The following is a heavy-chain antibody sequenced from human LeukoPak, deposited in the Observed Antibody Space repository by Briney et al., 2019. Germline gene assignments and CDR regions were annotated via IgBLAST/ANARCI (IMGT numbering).Heavy chain of an antibody. CDR1: GYTFSNYA. Sequence: GGSLRLSCAASGYTFSNYAMSWVRQAPGKGLEWVSAITGSGGNTYYADSVKGRFTISRDNSKNTLYLQMNSLRDEDTAVYYCAKWGDFDVLTGYYVPDFWGQGTLVTVSS. J-gene: IGHJ4*02. CDR2: ITGSGGNT. V-gene: IGHV3-23*01. CDR3: AKWGDFDVLTGYYVPDF. D-gene: IGHD3-9*01.